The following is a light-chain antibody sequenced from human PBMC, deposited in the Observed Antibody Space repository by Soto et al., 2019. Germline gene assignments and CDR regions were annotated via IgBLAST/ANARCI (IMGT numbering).Light chain of an antibody. J-gene: IGLJ3*02. V-gene: IGLV1-44*01. CDR3: AAWDDSLNGPV. Sequence: QSVLTQPPSASGTPGQRVTISCSGSSSNIGSKTVNWYQQLPGTAPKLLIYSNNQRPSGVPDRFSGSKSGTSASLVISGLQSEDEADYHCAAWDDSLNGPVFGGGTKLTVL. CDR2: SNN. CDR1: SSNIGSKT.